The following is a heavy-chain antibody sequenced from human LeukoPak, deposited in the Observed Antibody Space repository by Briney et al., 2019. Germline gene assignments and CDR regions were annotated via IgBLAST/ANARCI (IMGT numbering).Heavy chain of an antibody. D-gene: IGHD6-13*01. CDR1: GGSISSYY. CDR2: ISYSGST. Sequence: PSETLSLTCTVSGGSISSYYWSWIRQPPGKGLEWIGYISYSGSTNYNPSLKSRVTISVDTSKNQFSLKLSSVTAADTAVYYCAREIAAAGTFGYWGQGTLVTVSS. J-gene: IGHJ4*02. V-gene: IGHV4-59*01. CDR3: AREIAAAGTFGY.